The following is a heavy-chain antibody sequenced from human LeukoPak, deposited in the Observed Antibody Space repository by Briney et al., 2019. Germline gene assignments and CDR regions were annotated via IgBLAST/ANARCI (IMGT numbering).Heavy chain of an antibody. CDR2: IIPILGIA. Sequence: ASVKVSCKASGGTFSSYAISWVRQAPGQGLEWMGRIIPILGIANYAQKFQGRVTITAVKSTSTAYMELSSLRSEDTAVYYCARDLQQLVLSSFRQIWGQGTMVTVSS. CDR1: GGTFSSYA. CDR3: ARDLQQLVLSSFRQI. V-gene: IGHV1-69*04. D-gene: IGHD6-13*01. J-gene: IGHJ3*02.